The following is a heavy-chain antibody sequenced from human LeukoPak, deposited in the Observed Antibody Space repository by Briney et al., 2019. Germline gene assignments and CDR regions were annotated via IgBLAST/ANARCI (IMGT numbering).Heavy chain of an antibody. Sequence: GGSLRLSCAASGFTFSSYAMHWVRQAPGKGLEWVAVISYDGSNKYYADSVKGRFTISRDNSKNTLYLQMNSLRAEDTAVYYCAGLRQLGLSSSSGYFDYWGQGTLVTVSS. D-gene: IGHD6-13*01. CDR1: GFTFSSYA. CDR2: ISYDGSNK. CDR3: AGLRQLGLSSSSGYFDY. V-gene: IGHV3-30*04. J-gene: IGHJ4*02.